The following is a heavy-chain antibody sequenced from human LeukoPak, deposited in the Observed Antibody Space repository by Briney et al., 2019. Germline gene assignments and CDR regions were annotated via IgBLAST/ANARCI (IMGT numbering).Heavy chain of an antibody. D-gene: IGHD6-19*01. J-gene: IGHJ4*02. Sequence: PSETLSLTCAVYGGSFGGYYWSWIRQPPGKGLEWIGEINHSGSTNYNPSLKSRVTISVDTSKNQFSLKLSSVTAADTAVYYCAREGRDSSGWYDYWGQGTLVTVSS. V-gene: IGHV4-34*01. CDR2: INHSGST. CDR1: GGSFGGYY. CDR3: AREGRDSSGWYDY.